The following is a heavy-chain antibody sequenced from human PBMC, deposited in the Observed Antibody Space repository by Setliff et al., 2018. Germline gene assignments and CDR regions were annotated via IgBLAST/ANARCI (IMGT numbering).Heavy chain of an antibody. CDR3: AKDRRYYYYYGMDV. CDR2: ISSSSSTI. CDR1: GFTLSSYG. J-gene: IGHJ6*02. V-gene: IGHV3-48*04. Sequence: GGSLRLSCAASGFTLSSYGIHWVRQAPGKGLEWVSYISSSSSTIYYADSVKGRFTISRDNSKNSLYLQMNSLRAEDTALYYCAKDRRYYYYYGMDVWGQGTTVTVSS.